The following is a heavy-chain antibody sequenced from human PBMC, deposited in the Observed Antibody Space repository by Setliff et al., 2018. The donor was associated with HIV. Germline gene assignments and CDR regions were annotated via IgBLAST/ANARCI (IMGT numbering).Heavy chain of an antibody. CDR2: IYSGGST. CDR1: GFTVSGYY. D-gene: IGHD6-13*01. V-gene: IGHV3-53*01. J-gene: IGHJ4*02. CDR3: ARGYSRSWRYFECSDF. Sequence: GSLRLSCAASGFTVSGYYMAWVRQAPGKGLEWVSTIYSGGSTYHADSVKGRFTISRDNAKNSLDLQVRGLRVDDTAVYYCARGYSRSWRYFECSDFWGQGTLVTVSS.